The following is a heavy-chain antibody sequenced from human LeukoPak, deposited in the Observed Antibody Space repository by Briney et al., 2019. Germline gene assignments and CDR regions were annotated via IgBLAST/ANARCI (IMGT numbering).Heavy chain of an antibody. D-gene: IGHD4-17*01. V-gene: IGHV3-23*01. CDR3: AREEIVTTVTTGPGHYFDY. CDR1: GFTFSSYA. CDR2: ISGSGGST. Sequence: GGSLRLSCAAAGFTFSSYAMSWVRQAPGKGLEWVSAISGSGGSTYYADSVKGRFTISRDNSKNTLYLQMNSLRAEDTAVYYCAREEIVTTVTTGPGHYFDYWGQGTLVTVSS. J-gene: IGHJ4*02.